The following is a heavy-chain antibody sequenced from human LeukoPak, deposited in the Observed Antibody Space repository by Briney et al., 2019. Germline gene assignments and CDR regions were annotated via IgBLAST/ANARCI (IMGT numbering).Heavy chain of an antibody. V-gene: IGHV3-23*01. D-gene: IGHD6-19*01. J-gene: IGHJ3*02. CDR3: AKDTDEWLVDAFDI. CDR1: GFTLSTYA. Sequence: GGSLRLSCAASGFTLSTYAMSWVRQAPGKGLEWVSVISGSGGSTYYADSMKGRFTISRDNSENTLYLQMNSLRAEDTAVYYCAKDTDEWLVDAFDIWGQGTMVTVSS. CDR2: ISGSGGST.